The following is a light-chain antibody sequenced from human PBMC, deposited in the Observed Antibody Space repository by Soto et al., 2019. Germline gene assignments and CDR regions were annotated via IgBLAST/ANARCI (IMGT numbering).Light chain of an antibody. J-gene: IGKJ1*01. Sequence: DIEMTQSPSTLSASVGYRVCITCRASQSVASWLAWYQHKPGKAPRLLIYKTSILQTGVPSRFSGSGAGTEFTLTISSLQPDDLATYYCQQYNTFYRTFDQGTKVDIK. CDR2: KTS. V-gene: IGKV1-5*03. CDR3: QQYNTFYRT. CDR1: QSVASW.